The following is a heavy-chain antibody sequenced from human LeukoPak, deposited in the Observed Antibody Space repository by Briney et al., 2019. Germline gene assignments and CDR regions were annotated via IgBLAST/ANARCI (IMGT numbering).Heavy chain of an antibody. V-gene: IGHV3-23*01. CDR1: GFTFSSYA. J-gene: IGHJ4*02. CDR3: ARDRANSSGWD. CDR2: ISGGAGST. Sequence: RGSLRLSCAVSGFTFSSYAMAWVRQAPGKGLQWVAGISGGAGSTYYADSVKGRFTISRDNSKNTLFLQMNSLRDEDTAVYYCARDRANSSGWDWGQGTLVTVSS. D-gene: IGHD6-19*01.